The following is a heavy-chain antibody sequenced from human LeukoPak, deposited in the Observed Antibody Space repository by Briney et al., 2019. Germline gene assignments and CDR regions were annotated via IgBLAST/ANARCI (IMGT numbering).Heavy chain of an antibody. CDR2: ISWNSGSI. CDR1: GFTFDDYA. Sequence: PGGSLRLSCAASGFTFDDYAMHWVRQAPGKGLEWVSGISWNSGSIGYADSVKGRFTISRDNAKNSLYLQMNSLRAEDTALYYCAKGPPFTHLRGDYYFDYWGQGTLVTVSS. D-gene: IGHD3-16*01. V-gene: IGHV3-9*01. J-gene: IGHJ4*02. CDR3: AKGPPFTHLRGDYYFDY.